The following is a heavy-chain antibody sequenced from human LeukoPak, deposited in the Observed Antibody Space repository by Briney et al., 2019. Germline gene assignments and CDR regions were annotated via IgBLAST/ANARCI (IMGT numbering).Heavy chain of an antibody. D-gene: IGHD3-22*01. CDR2: ISYDGSNK. CDR1: GFTFSSYA. V-gene: IGHV3-30-3*01. CDR3: AAPKYYYDSSGYYPFDY. Sequence: GSLRLSCAASGFTFSSYAMHWVRQAPGKGLEWVAVISYDGSNKYYADSVKGRFTISRDNSKNTLYLQMNSLRAEDTAVYYCAAPKYYYDSSGYYPFDYWGQGTLVTVSS. J-gene: IGHJ4*02.